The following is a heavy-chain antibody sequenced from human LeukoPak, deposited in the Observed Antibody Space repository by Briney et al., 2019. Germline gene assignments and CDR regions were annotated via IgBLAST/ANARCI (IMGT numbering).Heavy chain of an antibody. CDR2: VISDGSSS. D-gene: IGHD4-17*01. CDR1: GFTFSNYW. CDR3: ALPLRDGDFYFDF. Sequence: GGSLRLSCAASGFTFSNYWMHWVRQAPGKGLVWVSRVISDGSSSSYADSVKGRFTVSRDNAKSTVYLQMNSLRAEDTAVYYCALPLRDGDFYFDFWGQGTLVTVSS. V-gene: IGHV3-74*01. J-gene: IGHJ4*02.